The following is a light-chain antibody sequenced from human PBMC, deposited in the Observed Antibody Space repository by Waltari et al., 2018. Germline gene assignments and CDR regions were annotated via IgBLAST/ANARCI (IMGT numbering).Light chain of an antibody. Sequence: DIVMTQSPVSLPVTPGEPASLSCRSSQSLLHSNTHNYWAWYVKKPGQSPQLMIYLWSNRASGVPDRFSGRGSGTYFTLKISRVETEDVGVYYCMQALQTPRTFGQGTKVEI. V-gene: IGKV2-28*01. CDR2: LWS. CDR3: MQALQTPRT. J-gene: IGKJ1*01. CDR1: QSLLHSNTHNY.